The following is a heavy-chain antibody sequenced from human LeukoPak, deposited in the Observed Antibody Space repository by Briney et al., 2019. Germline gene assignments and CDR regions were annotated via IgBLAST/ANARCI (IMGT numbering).Heavy chain of an antibody. V-gene: IGHV1-18*01. J-gene: IGHJ4*02. Sequence: ASVKVSCKASGYTFTSYGISWVRQAPGQGLEWMGWISAYNGNTNYAQKLQGRVTMTTDTSTRTAYMELRSLRSYDTAVYFCASSIVGATSPFYYWGQGTLVTVSS. CDR3: ASSIVGATSPFYY. CDR2: ISAYNGNT. CDR1: GYTFTSYG. D-gene: IGHD1-26*01.